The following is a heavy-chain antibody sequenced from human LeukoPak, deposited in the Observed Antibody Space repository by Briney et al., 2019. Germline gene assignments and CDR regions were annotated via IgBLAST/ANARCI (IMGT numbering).Heavy chain of an antibody. D-gene: IGHD6-19*01. CDR3: ASSLSSGWGPVDDY. V-gene: IGHV3-48*03. J-gene: IGHJ4*02. CDR2: INPGGSNR. Sequence: GGSLRLSCAASGITFSNYETNWVRQAPGKGLEWVSYINPGGSNRFYAGSVRGRFAIYRDDAKKSVYLQMNSLRAEDTAVYYCASSLSSGWGPVDDYWGQGIMVTVSS. CDR1: GITFSNYE.